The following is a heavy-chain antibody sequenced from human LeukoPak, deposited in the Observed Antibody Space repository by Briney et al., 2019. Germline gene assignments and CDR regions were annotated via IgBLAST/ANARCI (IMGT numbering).Heavy chain of an antibody. V-gene: IGHV4-59*01. D-gene: IGHD6-13*01. Sequence: SETLSLTCTVSGGSISSYYWSWIRQPPGKGLEWIGYIYYSGSTNYNPSLKSRVTISVDTSKNQFSLKLSSVTAADTAVYYCARYLPKGSSSWLSNVINPSRYFDLWGRGTLVTVSS. CDR3: ARYLPKGSSSWLSNVINPSRYFDL. CDR1: GGSISSYY. J-gene: IGHJ2*01. CDR2: IYYSGST.